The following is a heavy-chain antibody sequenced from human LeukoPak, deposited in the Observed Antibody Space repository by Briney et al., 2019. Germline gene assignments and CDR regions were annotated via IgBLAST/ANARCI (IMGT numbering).Heavy chain of an antibody. D-gene: IGHD2-15*01. J-gene: IGHJ4*02. V-gene: IGHV4-38-2*02. CDR3: ARVVASTSIDS. CDR2: IFHSGSV. CDR1: GYSIISDYF. Sequence: SETLSLTCIVSGYSIISDYFWGWVRQPPGKGPEWIGSIFHSGSVYYNSSLKSRVTISIDPSKNRFSLKLTSVTAADTAIYYCARVVASTSIDSWGQGTLVTVSS.